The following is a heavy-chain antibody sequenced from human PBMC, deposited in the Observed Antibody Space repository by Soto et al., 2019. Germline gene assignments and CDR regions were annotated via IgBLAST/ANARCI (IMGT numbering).Heavy chain of an antibody. J-gene: IGHJ6*02. Sequence: ASVKVSYKASGYSFTDYHIHWVRQAPGQGLEWLGRINPKSGGTSTAQKFQGWVTMTRDRSISTVYMELTRLRSDDTAVYFCARGHSTDCSNGVCSFFYNHEMDVWGQGTTVTVSS. D-gene: IGHD2-8*01. CDR2: INPKSGGT. V-gene: IGHV1-2*04. CDR3: ARGHSTDCSNGVCSFFYNHEMDV. CDR1: GYSFTDYH.